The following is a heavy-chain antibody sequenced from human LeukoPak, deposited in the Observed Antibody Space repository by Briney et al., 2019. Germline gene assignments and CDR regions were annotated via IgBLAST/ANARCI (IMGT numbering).Heavy chain of an antibody. J-gene: IGHJ4*02. CDR3: AKNGWLRSSGLWGDY. D-gene: IGHD5-12*01. CDR2: FSGGDGSP. CDR1: GFTFSSYA. Sequence: GGSLRLSCVASGFTFSSYAMTWFRQAPGKGLEWVSSFSGGDGSPYHADSVKGRFTISRDNSKSTLYLQMNSLRAEDTAIYYCAKNGWLRSSGLWGDYWGQGALVTVSS. V-gene: IGHV3-23*01.